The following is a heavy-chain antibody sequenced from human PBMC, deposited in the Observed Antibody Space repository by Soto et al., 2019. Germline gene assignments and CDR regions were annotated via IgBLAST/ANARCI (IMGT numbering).Heavy chain of an antibody. D-gene: IGHD6-13*01. J-gene: IGHJ4*02. Sequence: EVQLLESGGGLVQPGGSLRLSCAASGFTFSSYAMSWVRQAPGKGLEWVSAISGSGGSTYYADSVKGRFTISRDNSKNTRYLPMNSLRAEDTAVYYCAPYSSSWDLGVTGDYWGQGTLVTVSS. CDR3: APYSSSWDLGVTGDY. V-gene: IGHV3-23*01. CDR2: ISGSGGST. CDR1: GFTFSSYA.